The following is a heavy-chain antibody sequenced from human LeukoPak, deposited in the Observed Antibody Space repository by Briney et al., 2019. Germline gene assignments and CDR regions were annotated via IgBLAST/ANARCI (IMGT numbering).Heavy chain of an antibody. CDR1: GFTFDSYW. J-gene: IGHJ5*02. D-gene: IGHD6-19*01. V-gene: IGHV3-7*01. Sequence: GGSLRLSCAGSGFTFDSYWMTWVRQAPGKGLEWVADVNQDGNEKYYVGSVKGRFAISRDNANNLLFLQMNSLRAEDTAIYYCARDFSGRPNWLDPWGQGTLVAVSS. CDR3: ARDFSGRPNWLDP. CDR2: VNQDGNEK.